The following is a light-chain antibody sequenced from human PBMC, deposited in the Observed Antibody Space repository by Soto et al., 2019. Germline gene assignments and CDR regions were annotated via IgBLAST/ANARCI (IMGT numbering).Light chain of an antibody. CDR1: QSVVTY. V-gene: IGKV3-11*01. CDR3: QLRSSWPPYT. J-gene: IGKJ2*01. CDR2: DAS. Sequence: EIVLTQSPATLSLSPGEGASLSCRASQSVVTYMAWYQHKHGQAPRLLIYDASKRATGVPTRFSGSGSGTNFTFTISSLEPADFALYFCQLRSSWPPYTFAQGTKLGIK.